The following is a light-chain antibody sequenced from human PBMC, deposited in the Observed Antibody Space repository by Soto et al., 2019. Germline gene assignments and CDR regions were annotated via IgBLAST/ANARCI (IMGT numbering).Light chain of an antibody. CDR2: SDS. CDR1: SSNIGSDT. Sequence: QLVLTQPPSASGTPGQRVTISCSGSSSNIGSDTVNWYQQLPGTAPKLLINSDSQRPSGVPDRFSASKSGTSASLAISGLQSEDEADYYCAAWDDSLNGPVFGGGTKVTVL. J-gene: IGLJ3*02. V-gene: IGLV1-44*01. CDR3: AAWDDSLNGPV.